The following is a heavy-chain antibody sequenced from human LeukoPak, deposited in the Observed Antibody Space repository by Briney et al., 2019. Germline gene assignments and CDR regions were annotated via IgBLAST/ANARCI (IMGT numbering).Heavy chain of an antibody. J-gene: IGHJ6*02. V-gene: IGHV3-21*01. Sequence: GGSLRLSCAASGFTFSSYSMNWIRQAPGKGLELVSSISSSSSYIYYADSVKGRFTISKDNAKNSLYLQMNSLRAEDTAVYYCARPLQTYYYGMDVWGQGTTVTVSS. CDR2: ISSSSSYI. CDR1: GFTFSSYS. CDR3: ARPLQTYYYGMDV.